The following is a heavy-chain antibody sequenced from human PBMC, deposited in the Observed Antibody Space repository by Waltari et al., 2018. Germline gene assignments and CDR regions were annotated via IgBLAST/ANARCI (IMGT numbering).Heavy chain of an antibody. CDR1: GFTFVRSW. CDR2: IKEDGSEG. D-gene: IGHD3-3*01. J-gene: IGHJ4*02. Sequence: EVQLVESGGGLVQPRGSLRLPCAASGFTFVRSWMPGVRQAPGKGLEWVANIKEDGSEGYYVDSVKGRFTISRDNTKNALFLQMNSLRAEDTAAYYCATVEWYRMDYWGQGTLVTVSS. CDR3: ATVEWYRMDY. V-gene: IGHV3-7*01.